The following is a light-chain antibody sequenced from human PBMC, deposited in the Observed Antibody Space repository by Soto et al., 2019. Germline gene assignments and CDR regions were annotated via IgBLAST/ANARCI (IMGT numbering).Light chain of an antibody. CDR2: ETS. J-gene: IGKJ1*01. V-gene: IGKV1-5*03. CDR3: QQYNTYPRT. CDR1: QIISRW. Sequence: DIQMTQSPSTLSASIGDRVTITCRASQIISRWLAWYQQKPGKAPKLLIYETSNLESGVPSRFSGGGSGTEFTLTISSLQPDDFATYYCQQYNTYPRTFGQGTKVDIK.